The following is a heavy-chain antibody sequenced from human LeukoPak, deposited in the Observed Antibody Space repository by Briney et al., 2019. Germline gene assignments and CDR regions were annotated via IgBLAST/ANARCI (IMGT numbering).Heavy chain of an antibody. J-gene: IGHJ4*02. CDR3: AVIITRHY. Sequence: PGGSLRLSCAVSGFTFSRYWMHWVRQAPGKGLVWVSGIRSDGGDAAYADSVKGRFTISRDNAKNTVYLQVNSLRAEDSAVYYCAVIITRHYWGQGTLVTVSS. D-gene: IGHD3-22*01. CDR2: IRSDGGDA. V-gene: IGHV3-74*01. CDR1: GFTFSRYW.